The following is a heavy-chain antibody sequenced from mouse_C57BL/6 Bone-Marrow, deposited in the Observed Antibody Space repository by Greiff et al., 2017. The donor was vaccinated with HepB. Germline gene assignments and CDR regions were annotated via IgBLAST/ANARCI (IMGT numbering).Heavy chain of an antibody. V-gene: IGHV5-12*01. Sequence: EVQRVESGGGLVQPGGSLKLSCAASGFTFSDYYMYWVRQTPEKRLEWVAYISNGGGSNYYPDTVKGRFTISRDNAKNTLYLQMSRLKSEDTAMYYCARHSYYYGSSWFAYWGQGTLVTVSA. CDR2: ISNGGGSN. CDR1: GFTFSDYY. CDR3: ARHSYYYGSSWFAY. J-gene: IGHJ3*01. D-gene: IGHD1-1*01.